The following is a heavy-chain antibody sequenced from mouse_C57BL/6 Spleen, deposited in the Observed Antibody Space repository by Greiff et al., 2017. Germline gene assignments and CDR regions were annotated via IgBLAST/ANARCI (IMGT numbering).Heavy chain of an antibody. J-gene: IGHJ1*03. CDR1: GYTFTSYW. CDR2: IDPNSGGT. CDR3: ARNYYGSSKGYWYFDV. D-gene: IGHD1-1*01. V-gene: IGHV1-72*01. Sequence: VQLQQPGAELVKPGASVKLSCKASGYTFTSYWMHWVKQRPGRGLEWIGRIDPNSGGTKYNEKFKSKATLTVDKPSSSAYMQLSSLTSEDSAVYYCARNYYGSSKGYWYFDVWGTGTTVTVSS.